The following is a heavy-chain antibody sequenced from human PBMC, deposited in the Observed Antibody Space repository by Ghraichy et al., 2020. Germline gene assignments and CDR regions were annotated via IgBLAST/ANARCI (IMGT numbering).Heavy chain of an antibody. CDR1: GFTVSSNY. V-gene: IGHV3-66*01. CDR3: AREYMTLGGWFDP. D-gene: IGHD4/OR15-4a*01. J-gene: IGHJ5*02. Sequence: GGSLRLSCAASGFTVSSNYMSWVRQAPGKGLEWVSVIYSGGSTYYADSVKGRFTISRDNSKNTLYLQMNSLRAEDTAVYYCAREYMTLGGWFDPWGQGTLVTVSS. CDR2: IYSGGST.